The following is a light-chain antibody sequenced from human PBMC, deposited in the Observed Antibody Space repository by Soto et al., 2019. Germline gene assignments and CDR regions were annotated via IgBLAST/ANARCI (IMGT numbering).Light chain of an antibody. CDR2: RNN. J-gene: IGLJ1*01. CDR3: AGWDDSLHGLL. CDR1: SSNIGTNY. V-gene: IGLV1-47*01. Sequence: LTQPPSASGTPGQRVTISCSGGSSNIGTNYVYWYQQLPGTAPKLLIYRNNLRPSGVPDRFSASKSGTSASLANSGLRSEDEADYFCAGWDDSLHGLLFGAGTKVTVL.